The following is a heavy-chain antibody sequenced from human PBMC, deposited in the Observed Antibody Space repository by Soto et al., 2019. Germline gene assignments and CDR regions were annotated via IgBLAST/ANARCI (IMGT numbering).Heavy chain of an antibody. J-gene: IGHJ4*02. CDR2: ISGSSSYI. Sequence: GGSLRLSCAASGFTFSSYSMNWVRQAPGKGLEWVSSISGSSSYIYYADSVKGRFTISRDNAKNSLYLQMNSLRAEDTAVYYCARAKLRGSSSPFDYWGQGTLVTVSS. CDR1: GFTFSSYS. V-gene: IGHV3-21*01. CDR3: ARAKLRGSSSPFDY. D-gene: IGHD6-6*01.